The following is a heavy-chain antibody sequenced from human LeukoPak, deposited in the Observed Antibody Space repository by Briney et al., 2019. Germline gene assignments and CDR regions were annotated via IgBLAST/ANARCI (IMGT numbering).Heavy chain of an antibody. Sequence: PSETLSLTCAVSGDSFSSHYWTWIRQSPGTGLEWIGYISHIGRTNYNPSLKSRVTISIDTSKNQFSLKLRSVTAADTAVYYCAKDGLLWFGELSVSYYYYGMDVWGQGTTVTVSS. D-gene: IGHD3-10*01. V-gene: IGHV4-59*11. CDR3: AKDGLLWFGELSVSYYYYGMDV. CDR1: GDSFSSHY. CDR2: ISHIGRT. J-gene: IGHJ6*02.